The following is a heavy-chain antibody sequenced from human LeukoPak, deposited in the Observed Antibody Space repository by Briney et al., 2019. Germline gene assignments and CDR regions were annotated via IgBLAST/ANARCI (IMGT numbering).Heavy chain of an antibody. J-gene: IGHJ6*02. CDR3: TRDQVVPAGYYYYGMDV. CDR2: IRSKAYGRTT. V-gene: IGHV3-49*04. CDR1: GFTFGEYA. Sequence: GGSLRLSCTASGFTFGEYAMSWVRQAPGKGLEWVAFIRSKAYGRTTEYAASVKGRFTISRDDSKSIAYLQMNSLKTEDTAVYYCTRDQVVPAGYYYYGMDVWGQGTTVTVSS. D-gene: IGHD2-2*01.